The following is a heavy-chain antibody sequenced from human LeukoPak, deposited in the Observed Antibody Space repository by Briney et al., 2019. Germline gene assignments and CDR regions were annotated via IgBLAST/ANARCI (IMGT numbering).Heavy chain of an antibody. J-gene: IGHJ4*02. CDR3: SRESVAFCPGGY. D-gene: IGHD2-21*01. CDR2: ISLSGQT. Sequence: SETLSLTCGVSGGSIRSTNWWSWVRQPPGQGLEWIGEISLSGQTNFNPSLNGRVTMSLDDSRNQLSLKLTSVTAADTAIYYCSRESVAFCPGGYWGQGTLVIVPP. V-gene: IGHV4/OR15-8*02. CDR1: GGSIRSTNW.